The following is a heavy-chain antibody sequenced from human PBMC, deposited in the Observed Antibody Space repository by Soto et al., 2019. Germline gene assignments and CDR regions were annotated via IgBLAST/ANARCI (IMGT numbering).Heavy chain of an antibody. CDR3: ARGRYGDY. CDR2: ISAHNGNT. D-gene: IGHD1-1*01. Sequence: VQSGAEVKKPGASVKVSCQGSGYAFTTYGITWVRQAPGQGLEWMGWISAHNGNTNYAQKLQGRVTVTRDTSTSTAYMELSSLRYDDTAVYYCARGRYGDYWGQGALVTVSS. V-gene: IGHV1-18*01. J-gene: IGHJ4*02. CDR1: GYAFTTYG.